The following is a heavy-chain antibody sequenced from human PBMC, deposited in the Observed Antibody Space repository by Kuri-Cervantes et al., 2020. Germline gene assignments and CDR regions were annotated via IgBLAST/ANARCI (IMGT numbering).Heavy chain of an antibody. D-gene: IGHD3-16*02. CDR2: ISYDGSNK. Sequence: GGSLRLSCAASGFTFSSYGMHWVRQAPGKGLEWVAVISYDGSNKYYADSVKGRFTISRDNSKNTLYLQVNSLTAEDTAVYYCAKPGYVWGSYHFGIDYWGQGTLVTVSS. CDR1: GFTFSSYG. V-gene: IGHV3-30*18. J-gene: IGHJ4*02. CDR3: AKPGYVWGSYHFGIDY.